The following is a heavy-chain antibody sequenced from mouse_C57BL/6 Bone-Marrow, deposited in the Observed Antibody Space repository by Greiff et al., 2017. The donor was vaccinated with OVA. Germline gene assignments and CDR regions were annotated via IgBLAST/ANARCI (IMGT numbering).Heavy chain of an antibody. J-gene: IGHJ4*01. Sequence: EVQLQQSGAELVRPGASVKLSCTASGFNIKDDYMHWVKQRPEQGLEWIGWIDPENGDTEYASKFQGKATITADTSSNTAYLQLSSLTSEDTAVYYCTTPYWVYAMDYWGQGTSVTVSS. CDR1: GFNIKDDY. CDR3: TTPYWVYAMDY. CDR2: IDPENGDT. D-gene: IGHD6-5*01. V-gene: IGHV14-4*01.